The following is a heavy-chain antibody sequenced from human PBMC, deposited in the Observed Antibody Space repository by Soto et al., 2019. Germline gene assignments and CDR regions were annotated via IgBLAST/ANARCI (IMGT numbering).Heavy chain of an antibody. D-gene: IGHD3-22*01. CDR2: ISAHTGSS. V-gene: IGHV1-18*01. J-gene: IGHJ3*01. Sequence: QVQLVQSGAEVKKPGASVKVSCKASGYTFTSSGMSWVRQAPGQGLEWMGCISAHTGSSEYAQRFQGRVTMNTDRSTSTAYMERRSLRSDDTAVYYCARAFFYQGSDSRGYSFDAFDFWGPGTLVHVSS. CDR1: GYTFTSSG. CDR3: ARAFFYQGSDSRGYSFDAFDF.